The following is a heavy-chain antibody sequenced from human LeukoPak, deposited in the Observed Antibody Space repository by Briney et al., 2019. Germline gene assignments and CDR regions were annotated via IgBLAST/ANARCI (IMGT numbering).Heavy chain of an antibody. CDR2: IKSDGSST. D-gene: IGHD3-9*01. Sequence: GGSLRLSCAASGFTLSSYWMHWVRQAPGKGLVWVSRIKSDGSSTSYADSVKGRFTISRDNAKNTLYLQMNSLRAEDTAVYYCARDSPLRDYDWALYNWFDPWGQGTLVTVSS. V-gene: IGHV3-74*01. J-gene: IGHJ5*02. CDR1: GFTLSSYW. CDR3: ARDSPLRDYDWALYNWFDP.